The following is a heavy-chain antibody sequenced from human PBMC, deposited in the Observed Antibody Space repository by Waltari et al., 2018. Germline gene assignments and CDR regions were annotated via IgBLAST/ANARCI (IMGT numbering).Heavy chain of an antibody. J-gene: IGHJ5*02. CDR1: GYSFTSYW. D-gene: IGHD6-19*01. CDR3: ARLVKDSSGWWGQLDP. CDR2: IYPGDSDT. Sequence: EVQLVHSGAEVKKPGESLKISCKGSGYSFTSYWIGWVRQMPGKGLEWMGIIYPGDSDTRYSLSFQGQVTISADKSSSIAYLQWSSLKASDTARYYCARLVKDSSGWWGQLDPWGQGTLVTVSS. V-gene: IGHV5-51*01.